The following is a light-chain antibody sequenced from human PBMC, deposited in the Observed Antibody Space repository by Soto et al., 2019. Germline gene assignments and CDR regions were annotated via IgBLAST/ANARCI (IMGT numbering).Light chain of an antibody. Sequence: EIVLTQFPGALSLSPGERVTLSCRASQTVSNTYLAWYQQKSGQAPKFLLYVASNRATGIPDRFGGSGSGTDFTLTISRLEPEDFAVYYCQQYGSLPPTFGGGNKVEIK. CDR3: QQYGSLPPT. CDR1: QTVSNTY. V-gene: IGKV3-20*01. J-gene: IGKJ4*01. CDR2: VAS.